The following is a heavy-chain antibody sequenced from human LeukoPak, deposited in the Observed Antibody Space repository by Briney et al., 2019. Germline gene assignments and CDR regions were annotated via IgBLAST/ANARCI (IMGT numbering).Heavy chain of an antibody. CDR2: INTDGSST. CDR3: ARRAVAGNAFDI. CDR1: GSTFSSYW. J-gene: IGHJ3*02. Sequence: GGSLRLSCAASGSTFSSYWMHWVRQAPGKGLVWVSRINTDGSSTSYADSVKGRFTISRDNAKNTLYLQMNSLRAEDTAVYYCARRAVAGNAFDIWGQGTMVTVSS. D-gene: IGHD6-19*01. V-gene: IGHV3-74*01.